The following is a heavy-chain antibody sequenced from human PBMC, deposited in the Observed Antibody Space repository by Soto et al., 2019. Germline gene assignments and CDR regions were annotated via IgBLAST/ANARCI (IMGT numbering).Heavy chain of an antibody. V-gene: IGHV4-59*08. CDR2: INYDGYS. CDR1: GGSITNYY. Sequence: QVQLQESGPGLVKPSETLSLTCTVSGGSITNYYCSWFRQPPGKGLEWIGYINYDGYSAYNLSLKRRVTLSRYASKTQFSLRLESVTATDTAVYYCARHGFGPLHGLVDVWGPGTTVIVSS. J-gene: IGHJ6*02. D-gene: IGHD3-10*01. CDR3: ARHGFGPLHGLVDV.